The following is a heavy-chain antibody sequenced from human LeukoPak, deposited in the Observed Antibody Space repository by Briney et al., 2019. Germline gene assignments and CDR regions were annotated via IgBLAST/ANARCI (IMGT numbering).Heavy chain of an antibody. CDR2: ISSSSSYI. J-gene: IGHJ4*02. Sequence: PGGSLRLSCAASGFTFSSYSMNWVRQAPGKGLEWVSSISSSSSYIYYAHSVKGRFTISRDNAKNSLYLQMNSLRAEDTAVYYCVSFKPVYWGQGTLVTVSS. CDR3: VSFKPVY. V-gene: IGHV3-21*01. CDR1: GFTFSSYS.